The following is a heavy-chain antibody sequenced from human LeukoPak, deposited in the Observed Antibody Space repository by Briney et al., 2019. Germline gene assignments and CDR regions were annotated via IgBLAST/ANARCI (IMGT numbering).Heavy chain of an antibody. Sequence: VKPSETLSLTCTVSGGSISSYYWSWIRQPPGKGLEWIGYIYYSGSTNYNPSLKSRVTISVDTSKNQFSLKLSSVTAADTAVYYCARDNTAEAFDIWGQGTMVTVSS. D-gene: IGHD5-18*01. CDR3: ARDNTAEAFDI. CDR1: GGSISSYY. J-gene: IGHJ3*02. CDR2: IYYSGST. V-gene: IGHV4-59*01.